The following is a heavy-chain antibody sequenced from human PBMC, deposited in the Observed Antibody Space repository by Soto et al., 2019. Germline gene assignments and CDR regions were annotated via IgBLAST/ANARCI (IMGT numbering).Heavy chain of an antibody. CDR3: TSDDYTYILND. Sequence: PGESLKISCKGSGYNFTNYWISWVRQRPGKGLEWMGRIDPTDSYINYSPSFQGQVPISADKSTTSAYLQWTSLRASATAIYYCTSDDYTYILNDWGQGTMVTVSS. D-gene: IGHD4-4*01. J-gene: IGHJ3*01. V-gene: IGHV5-10-1*04. CDR2: IDPTDSYI. CDR1: GYNFTNYW.